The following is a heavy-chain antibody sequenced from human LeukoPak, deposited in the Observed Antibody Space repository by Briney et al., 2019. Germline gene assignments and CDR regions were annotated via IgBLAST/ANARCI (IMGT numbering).Heavy chain of an antibody. CDR2: VYRSASA. CDR1: GVSVSTSDYY. J-gene: IGHJ4*02. CDR3: ARDTAMVSGDDY. D-gene: IGHD5-18*01. V-gene: IGHV4-39*07. Sequence: SETLSLTCIVSGVSVSTSDYYWGWIRQPPGMGLEWIGSVYRSASASYNPSLKSRVTISVDTSKNQFSLKLSSVTAADTAVYYCARDTAMVSGDDYWGQGTLVTVSS.